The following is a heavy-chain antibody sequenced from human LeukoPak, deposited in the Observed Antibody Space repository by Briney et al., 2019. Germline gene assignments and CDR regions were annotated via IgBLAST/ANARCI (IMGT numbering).Heavy chain of an antibody. CDR1: GYTFTSYG. CDR2: ISAYNGNT. D-gene: IGHD1-26*01. J-gene: IGHJ4*02. V-gene: IGHV1-18*01. Sequence: ASVKVSCKASGYTFTSYGISWVRQAPGQGLEWMGWISAYNGNTNYAQKLQGRVTMTTDTSTSTAYMELRSLRSDDTAVYYCARDLSRVGAGVFDYWGQGTLVTVSS. CDR3: ARDLSRVGAGVFDY.